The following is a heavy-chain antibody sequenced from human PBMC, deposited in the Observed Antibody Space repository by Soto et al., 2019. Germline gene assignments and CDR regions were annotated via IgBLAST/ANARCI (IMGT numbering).Heavy chain of an antibody. V-gene: IGHV5-10-1*01. J-gene: IGHJ6*02. CDR1: GYSFTSYW. D-gene: IGHD3-10*01. CDR3: ARPLKNRPGYYYYGMDV. Sequence: PGESLKISCKGSGYSFTSYWISWVRQMPGKGLEWMGRIDPSDSYTNYSPSFQGHVTISADKSISTAYLQWSSLKASDTAMYYCARPLKNRPGYYYYGMDVWGQGTTVTVSS. CDR2: IDPSDSYT.